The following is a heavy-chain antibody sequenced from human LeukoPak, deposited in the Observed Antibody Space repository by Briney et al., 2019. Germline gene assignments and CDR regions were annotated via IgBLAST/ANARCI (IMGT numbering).Heavy chain of an antibody. Sequence: SETLSLTCTVSGGSISSSSYYWGWIRQPPGKGLEWIGSIYYSGSTYYNPSLKSRVTISVDTSKNQFSLKLSSVTAADTAVYYCARDRRMVRGVMGDDYYYGMDVWGQGTTVTVSS. J-gene: IGHJ6*02. V-gene: IGHV4-39*07. CDR1: GGSISSSSYY. CDR3: ARDRRMVRGVMGDDYYYGMDV. CDR2: IYYSGST. D-gene: IGHD3-10*01.